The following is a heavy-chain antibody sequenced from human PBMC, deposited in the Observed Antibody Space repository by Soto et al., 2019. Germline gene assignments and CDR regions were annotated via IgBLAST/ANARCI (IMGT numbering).Heavy chain of an antibody. CDR2: IYYSGFP. J-gene: IGHJ4*02. CDR3: ARLGDNWNDPWY. D-gene: IGHD1-1*01. CDR1: GASISSGGYY. V-gene: IGHV4-39*01. Sequence: PSETLSLTCTVSGASISSGGYYWSWIRQPPGKGLEWIGNIYYSGFPYYNPSLKSRVTISVDTSKNQFSLILTSVTAADTAVYYCARLGDNWNDPWYWGQGALVTVSS.